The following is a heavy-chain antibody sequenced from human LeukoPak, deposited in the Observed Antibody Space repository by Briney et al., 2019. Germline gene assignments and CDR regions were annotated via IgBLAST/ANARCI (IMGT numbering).Heavy chain of an antibody. CDR2: ISGSGGST. CDR3: VSGSYYSGLVY. Sequence: PGGSLRLSCAASGFTFSSYAMSWVRQAPGKGLEWVSAISGSGGSTYYADSVEGRFTISRDNSKNTLYLQMNSLRAEDTAVYYCVSGSYYSGLVYWGQGTLVTVSS. J-gene: IGHJ4*02. V-gene: IGHV3-23*01. CDR1: GFTFSSYA. D-gene: IGHD1-26*01.